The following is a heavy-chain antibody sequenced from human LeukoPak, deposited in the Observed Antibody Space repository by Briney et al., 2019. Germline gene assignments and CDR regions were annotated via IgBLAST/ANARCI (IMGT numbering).Heavy chain of an antibody. V-gene: IGHV4-31*03. CDR3: ARESRVGRHY. J-gene: IGHJ4*02. CDR1: GGSISSVGYF. Sequence: PSETLSLTCTVSGGSISSVGYFWSWIRQNPGKGLEYIGYIFNTGRASYNPSLRSRVTMSVDTPNNQFSLRLISVTAADTAVYYCARESRVGRHYWGQGTLVTVSS. D-gene: IGHD1-26*01. CDR2: IFNTGRA.